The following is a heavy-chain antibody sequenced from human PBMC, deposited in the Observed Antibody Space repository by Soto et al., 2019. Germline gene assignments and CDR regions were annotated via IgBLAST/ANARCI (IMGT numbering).Heavy chain of an antibody. CDR1: GFTFSSYS. CDR3: ARDLGYYDSSGRRSAFDI. CDR2: ISSSSSYI. Sequence: GGSLILSCAASGFTFSSYSMNWVRQAPGKGLEWVSSISSSSSYIYYADSVKGRFTISRDNAKNSLYLQMNSLRAEDMAVYYCARDLGYYDSSGRRSAFDIWGQGTMVTGSS. J-gene: IGHJ3*02. D-gene: IGHD3-22*01. V-gene: IGHV3-21*01.